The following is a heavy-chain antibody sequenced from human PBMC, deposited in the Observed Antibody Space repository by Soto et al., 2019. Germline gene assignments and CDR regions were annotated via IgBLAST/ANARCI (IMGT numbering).Heavy chain of an antibody. CDR3: ARSKYDYDSSGTSDAFDI. V-gene: IGHV2-70*01. Sequence: ESGPTVVNPTQTLTLTCTFSGFSLSTSGMCVSWIRQPPGKALEWLGLIDWDDDKYYSTSLETRLTISKDTSKNQVVLTMTNMDPVDTATYYCARSKYDYDSSGTSDAFDIWGQGTMVTVSS. CDR2: IDWDDDK. J-gene: IGHJ3*02. CDR1: GFSLSTSGMC. D-gene: IGHD3-22*01.